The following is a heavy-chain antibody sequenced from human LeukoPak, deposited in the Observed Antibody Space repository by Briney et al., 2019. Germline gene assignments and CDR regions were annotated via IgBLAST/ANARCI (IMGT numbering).Heavy chain of an antibody. D-gene: IGHD2-15*01. CDR1: GVTFSRHG. V-gene: IGHV3-30*03. CDR2: ISNEGSRK. Sequence: PGGALRLSCAPSGVTFSRHGMYWGRQAPGKGREWVAMISNEGSRKYYAHSVEGRFTISRDNSKNTLYLQMNSLRAEDTAVYYCARDGCSGGSRYYYYYGMDVWAQGPTVPVSS. CDR3: ARDGCSGGSRYYYYYGMDV. J-gene: IGHJ6*02.